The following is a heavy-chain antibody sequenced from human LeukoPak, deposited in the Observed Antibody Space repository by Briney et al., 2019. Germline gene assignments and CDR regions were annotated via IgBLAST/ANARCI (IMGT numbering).Heavy chain of an antibody. V-gene: IGHV4-4*02. J-gene: IGHJ6*02. CDR1: GGSISSSNW. D-gene: IGHD1-26*01. CDR2: IYHSGST. Sequence: PSETLSLTCAVSGGSISSSNWWSWVRQPPGKGLEWIGEIYHSGSTNYNPSLKSRVTISVDKSKNQFSLGLTSVTAADTAMYYCARSSPLPATYGMDVWGQGTTVTVSS. CDR3: ARSSPLPATYGMDV.